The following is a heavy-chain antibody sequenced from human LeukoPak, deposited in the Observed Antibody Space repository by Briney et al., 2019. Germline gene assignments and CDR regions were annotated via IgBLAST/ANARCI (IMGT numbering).Heavy chain of an antibody. CDR3: AKGTDGAGSYRPFDY. CDR2: INSGGGTT. J-gene: IGHJ4*02. Sequence: PGGSLRLSRAASGFTLSSSTMSWLRQAPGKGLEWVSAINSGGGTTSAESVKGRFTISRDDSKNTLYLQMNSLRAEDTAVYYCAKGTDGAGSYRPFDYWGQGTLVTVSS. D-gene: IGHD3-10*01. V-gene: IGHV3-23*01. CDR1: GFTLSSST.